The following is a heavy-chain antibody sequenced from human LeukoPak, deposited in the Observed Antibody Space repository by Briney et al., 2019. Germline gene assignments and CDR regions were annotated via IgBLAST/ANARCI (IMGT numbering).Heavy chain of an antibody. CDR3: ARVGVAVAGTRRYNWFDP. CDR2: IYTSGST. D-gene: IGHD6-19*01. Sequence: PSETLSLTCTVSGGSISSYYWSWIRQPAGKGLEWIGRIYTSGSTNYNPSLKSRVTMSVDTSKNQFSLKLSSVTAADTAVYYCARVGVAVAGTRRYNWFDPWGQGTLVTVSS. J-gene: IGHJ5*02. V-gene: IGHV4-4*07. CDR1: GGSISSYY.